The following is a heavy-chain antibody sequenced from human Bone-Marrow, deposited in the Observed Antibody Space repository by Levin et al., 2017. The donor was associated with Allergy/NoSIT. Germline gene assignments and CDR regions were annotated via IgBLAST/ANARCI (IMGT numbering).Heavy chain of an antibody. Sequence: GESLKISCKASGYTFTDYGITWIRQAPGQGPEWMGWISAHNGNTNYAQKYQGRFTMTTDISTATAYLELRSLRSDDTAMYYCASDQTPGTDGFDIWGQGSMVIVSS. V-gene: IGHV1-18*04. CDR1: GYTFTDYG. J-gene: IGHJ3*02. CDR3: ASDQTPGTDGFDI. CDR2: ISAHNGNT. D-gene: IGHD1-14*01.